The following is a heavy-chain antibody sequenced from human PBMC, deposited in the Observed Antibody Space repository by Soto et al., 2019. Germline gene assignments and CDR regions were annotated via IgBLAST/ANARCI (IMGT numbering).Heavy chain of an antibody. CDR2: IYNSGST. V-gene: IGHV4-31*03. CDR1: GGPISSGGYY. Sequence: QVQLQESGPGLVKPSQTLSLTCTVSGGPISSGGYYWSWIRQHPGKGLECLGYIYNSGSTYYNPSLQSRFTISEDTSKIQCSLKLSSVTAADTAVYYCARDPAPWGQGTLVTVSS. CDR3: ARDPAP. J-gene: IGHJ5*02.